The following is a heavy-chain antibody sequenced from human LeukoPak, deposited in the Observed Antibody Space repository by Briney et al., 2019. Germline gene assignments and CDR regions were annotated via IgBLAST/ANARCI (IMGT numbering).Heavy chain of an antibody. J-gene: IGHJ4*02. V-gene: IGHV3-23*01. CDR2: ISGSGSGGST. D-gene: IGHD5-24*01. CDR3: AKSGYNRFDY. Sequence: GGSLRLSCAASGFTFSSYSMNWVRQAPGKGLEWVSTISGSGSGGSTYYADSVKGRFTISRDNSKNTLYLQMNSLRAEDTAVYYCAKSGYNRFDYWGQGTLVTVSS. CDR1: GFTFSSYS.